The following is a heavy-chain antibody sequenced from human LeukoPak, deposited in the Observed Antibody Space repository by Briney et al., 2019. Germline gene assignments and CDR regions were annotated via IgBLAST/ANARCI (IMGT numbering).Heavy chain of an antibody. D-gene: IGHD3-22*01. V-gene: IGHV3-23*01. CDR1: GFTFSSYA. CDR3: AKGGYYESSGYPPFDY. J-gene: IGHJ4*02. Sequence: GGSLRLSCAASGFTFSSYAMSWVRQAPGKGLEWVSGITGRGSSTYQADSVRRRLTISRDNSKNTLYLQMKSLRAEDTAVYYCAKGGYYESSGYPPFDYWGQGTPVTVSS. CDR2: ITGRGSST.